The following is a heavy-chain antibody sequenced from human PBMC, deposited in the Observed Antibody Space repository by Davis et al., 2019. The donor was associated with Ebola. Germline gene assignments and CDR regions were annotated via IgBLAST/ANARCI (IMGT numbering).Heavy chain of an antibody. CDR1: GGSISSGSHY. J-gene: IGHJ4*02. D-gene: IGHD3-16*02. Sequence: PSETLSLTCTVSGGSISSGSHYWSWIRQPPGKGLEWIGYIFYSGNTYYNPSLKSRVTISVDTSKNQFSLKLSSVTAADTAVYYGASLWGSFRGGAPDYWGQGTLVTVSS. V-gene: IGHV4-31*03. CDR2: IFYSGNT. CDR3: ASLWGSFRGGAPDY.